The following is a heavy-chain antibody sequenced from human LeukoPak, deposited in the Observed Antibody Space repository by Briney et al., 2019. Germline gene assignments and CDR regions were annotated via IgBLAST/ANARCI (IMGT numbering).Heavy chain of an antibody. D-gene: IGHD3-22*01. V-gene: IGHV1-2*02. Sequence: ASVKVSCKASGYTFTGYYMHWVRQAPGQGLEWMGWIKPNSGDTNYGRKFQGRVTMTRDTSISTAYMELSRLRSDDTAVYYCARDYDSSGYGNYDYWGQGTLVTVSS. CDR2: IKPNSGDT. CDR3: ARDYDSSGYGNYDY. J-gene: IGHJ4*02. CDR1: GYTFTGYY.